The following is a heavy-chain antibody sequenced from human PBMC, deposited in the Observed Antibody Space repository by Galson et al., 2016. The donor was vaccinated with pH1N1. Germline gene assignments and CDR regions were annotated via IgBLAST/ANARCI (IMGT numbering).Heavy chain of an antibody. V-gene: IGHV3-53*01. D-gene: IGHD3-3*01. CDR3: ARVGDFWSYYYYNMDV. CDR1: GFTVGSNY. CDR2: IYSGGRT. J-gene: IGHJ6*02. Sequence: SLRLSCAASGFTVGSNYMSWVRQAPGKGLEWVSLIYSGGRTYYADSVKGRFTISSDNSKDTLYLQMNSLRVEDTAVYYCARVGDFWSYYYYNMDVWGQGTTVTVSS.